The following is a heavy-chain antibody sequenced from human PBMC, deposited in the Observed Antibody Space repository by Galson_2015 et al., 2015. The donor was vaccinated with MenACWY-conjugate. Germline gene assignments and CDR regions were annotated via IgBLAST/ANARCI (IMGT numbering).Heavy chain of an antibody. Sequence: PALVNPTQTLTLTCTFSGFSLPTSGVGVGWIRQPPGKALEWLALIYWDDDRRYSPSLRTRLAITKDNSRNQVVFTMANMEPVDTATYYCVHIVITYGGLSGDDAFDVWGRGTVVTVSS. CDR1: GFSLPTSGVG. CDR2: IYWDDDR. D-gene: IGHD3-16*01. V-gene: IGHV2-5*02. J-gene: IGHJ3*01. CDR3: VHIVITYGGLSGDDAFDV.